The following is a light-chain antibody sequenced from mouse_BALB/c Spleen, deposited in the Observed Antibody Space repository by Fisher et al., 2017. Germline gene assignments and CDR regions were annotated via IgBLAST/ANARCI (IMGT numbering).Light chain of an antibody. J-gene: IGKJ5*01. Sequence: IVLTQTLAIMAASLGQKVTMTCSASSSVSYMHWYQQKSGTSPKRWIYDTSKLASGVPARFSGSGSGTSYSLTISRMEAEDAATYYCQQWSSYPLTFGAGTKLELK. CDR2: DTS. CDR1: SSVSY. CDR3: QQWSSYPLT. V-gene: IGKV4-59*01.